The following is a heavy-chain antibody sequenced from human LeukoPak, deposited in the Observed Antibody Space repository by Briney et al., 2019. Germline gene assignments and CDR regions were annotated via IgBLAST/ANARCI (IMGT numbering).Heavy chain of an antibody. CDR1: GFTFKSYA. CDR2: ISGSGDTT. V-gene: IGHV3-23*01. CDR3: AKHGEYCSGTSCDGQNYYYYYMDV. D-gene: IGHD2-2*01. Sequence: PGGSLRLSCAVSGFTFKSYAMSWVRQAPGKGLEWVSVISGSGDTTYYADSVKGRFTISRDNSKNTLYLQMNSLRAEDTAVYYCAKHGEYCSGTSCDGQNYYYYYMDVWGKGTTVTVSS. J-gene: IGHJ6*03.